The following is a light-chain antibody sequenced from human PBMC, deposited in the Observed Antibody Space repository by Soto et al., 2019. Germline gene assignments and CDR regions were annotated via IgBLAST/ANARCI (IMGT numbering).Light chain of an antibody. CDR1: QSVSSY. V-gene: IGKV3-20*01. Sequence: EIVLTQSPATLSLSPGEKATLSCRASQSVSSYLAWYRQKPGQAPRLLIYDASSRAPGIPPRFSGSGSGTDFALTISRLETDDSAVYYCQQYGGSPFTFGPGTKVDIK. CDR2: DAS. J-gene: IGKJ3*01. CDR3: QQYGGSPFT.